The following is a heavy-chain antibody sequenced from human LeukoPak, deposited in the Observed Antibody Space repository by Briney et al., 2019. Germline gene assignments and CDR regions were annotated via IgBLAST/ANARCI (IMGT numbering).Heavy chain of an antibody. D-gene: IGHD2-15*01. V-gene: IGHV3-49*03. CDR2: IRSKAYGGTT. J-gene: IGHJ4*02. CDR1: GFPFVDYA. CDR3: TRGCSGGSCYRQDFDY. Sequence: SGRALRLSCTAAGFPFVDYAMSWFRQAPGKGLEWVGFIRSKAYGGTTEYAASVKGRFTISRDDTKSIAYLQMNSLKAEDTAVYYCTRGCSGGSCYRQDFDYWGQGTLVTVSS.